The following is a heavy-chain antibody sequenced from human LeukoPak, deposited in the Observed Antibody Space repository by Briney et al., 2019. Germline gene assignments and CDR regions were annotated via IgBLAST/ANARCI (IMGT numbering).Heavy chain of an antibody. CDR1: GGSIGSGDYY. V-gene: IGHV4-30-4*08. Sequence: PSQTLSLTCTVSGGSIGSGDYYWSWIRQPPGKGLEWIGYIYYSGSTYYNPSLKSRVTISVDTSKNQFSLKLSSVTAADTAVYYCARGGAAGSYYYYYYMDVWGKGTTVTVSS. D-gene: IGHD6-13*01. CDR2: IYYSGST. J-gene: IGHJ6*03. CDR3: ARGGAAGSYYYYYYMDV.